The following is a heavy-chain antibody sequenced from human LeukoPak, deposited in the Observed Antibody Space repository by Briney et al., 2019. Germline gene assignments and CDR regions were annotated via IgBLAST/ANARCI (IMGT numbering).Heavy chain of an antibody. Sequence: GGSLRLSCAASGFXFSSYYISWVRQAPGKGLEWVASIKEEDGSDRYYVDSVKGRFTISRDNAEKSLFLQMNSLRAEDTASYFCAREWEVPRYFDYWGRGSLVTVSS. CDR2: IKEEDGSDR. CDR3: AREWEVPRYFDY. V-gene: IGHV3-7*04. D-gene: IGHD1-26*01. J-gene: IGHJ4*03. CDR1: GFXFSSYY.